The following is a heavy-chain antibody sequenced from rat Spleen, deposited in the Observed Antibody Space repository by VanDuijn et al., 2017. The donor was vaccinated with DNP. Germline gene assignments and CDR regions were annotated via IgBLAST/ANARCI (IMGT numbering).Heavy chain of an antibody. CDR3: TTSNYFDY. CDR1: GITFSDYY. CDR2: ISYDGGST. J-gene: IGHJ2*01. Sequence: EVQLVESGGGLVQPGRSLTLSCAASGITFSDYYMAWVRQVPTKGLEWVVSISYDGGSTNYRDSVKGRFTISRDNAKSSLYLQMDSLRSEDTATYYCTTSNYFDYWGQGVMVTVSS. V-gene: IGHV5-20*01.